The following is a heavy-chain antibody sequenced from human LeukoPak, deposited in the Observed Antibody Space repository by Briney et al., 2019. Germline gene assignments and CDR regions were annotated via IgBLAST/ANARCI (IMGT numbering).Heavy chain of an antibody. Sequence: GGSLRLSCTASGFTFGDYAMSWVRQAPGKGLEWVGFIRSKAYGGTTEYAASVKGRFTISRDDSKSIAYLQMNSLKTEDTAVYYCTRGGSLQVWFGELPRLYFDYWGQGTLVTVSS. CDR1: GFTFGDYA. V-gene: IGHV3-49*04. J-gene: IGHJ4*02. CDR3: TRGGSLQVWFGELPRLYFDY. CDR2: IRSKAYGGTT. D-gene: IGHD3-10*01.